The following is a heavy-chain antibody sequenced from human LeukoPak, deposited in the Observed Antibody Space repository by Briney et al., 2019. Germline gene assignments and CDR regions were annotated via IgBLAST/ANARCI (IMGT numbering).Heavy chain of an antibody. CDR3: AKAPTGENNYYYYYYMDV. CDR1: GFTFSSYG. D-gene: IGHD7-27*01. V-gene: IGHV3-33*06. CDR2: ICYDGSNR. Sequence: GRSLRLSCAASGFTFSSYGMHWVRQAPGKGLEWVAVICYDGSNRYYADSVKGRFTISRDNSKNTLYLQMNSLRAEDTAVYYCAKAPTGENNYYYYYYMDVWGKGTTVTVSS. J-gene: IGHJ6*03.